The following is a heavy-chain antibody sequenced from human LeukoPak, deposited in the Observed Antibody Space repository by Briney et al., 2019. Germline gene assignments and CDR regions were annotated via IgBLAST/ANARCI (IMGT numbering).Heavy chain of an antibody. CDR3: ARETTIFGVVIDY. CDR1: GFTVISNY. CDR2: IYSGGST. J-gene: IGHJ4*02. D-gene: IGHD3-3*01. Sequence: AGGSLRLSCAASGFTVISNYMSWVRQAPGKGLEWVSVIYSGGSTYYADSVKGRFTISRDNSKNTLYLQMNSLRAEDTAVYYCARETTIFGVVIDYWGQGTLVTVSS. V-gene: IGHV3-66*02.